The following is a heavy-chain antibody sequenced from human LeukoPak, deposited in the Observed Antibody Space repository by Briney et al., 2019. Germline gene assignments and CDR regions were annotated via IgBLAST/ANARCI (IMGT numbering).Heavy chain of an antibody. CDR3: ATDGDHGGLAAFDI. V-gene: IGHV3-66*01. CDR2: IYSGGST. CDR1: GFTVSSNY. Sequence: GGCLRLSCAASGFTVSSNYMSWVRQAPGKGLEWVSVIYSGGSTYYADSVKGRFTISRDNSKNTLYLQMNSLRAEDTAVYYCATDGDHGGLAAFDIWGQGTMVTVSS. J-gene: IGHJ3*02. D-gene: IGHD4-17*01.